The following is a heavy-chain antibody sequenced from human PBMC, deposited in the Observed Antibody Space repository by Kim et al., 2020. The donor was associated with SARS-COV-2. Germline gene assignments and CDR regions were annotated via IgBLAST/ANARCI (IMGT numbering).Heavy chain of an antibody. V-gene: IGHV3-33*01. Sequence: NKYYADSVKGRFTNSRDNSKNTLYLQMNSLRAEDTAVYYCACIAAADSGYWGQGTLVTVSS. D-gene: IGHD6-13*01. CDR3: ACIAAADSGY. J-gene: IGHJ4*02. CDR2: NK.